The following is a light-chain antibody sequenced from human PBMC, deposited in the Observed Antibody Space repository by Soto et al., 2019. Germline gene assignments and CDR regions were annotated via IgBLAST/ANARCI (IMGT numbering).Light chain of an antibody. CDR1: SSDVGGYNY. V-gene: IGLV2-14*03. Sequence: QSALTQPASVSGSPGQSITISCTGTSSDVGGYNYVSWYQQHPGRAPKLMIYDVSNRPSGISNRFSGSKSGNTASLTISGLQAGDEADYFCCSYTGTSTMIFGGGTKLTVL. CDR3: CSYTGTSTMI. J-gene: IGLJ2*01. CDR2: DVS.